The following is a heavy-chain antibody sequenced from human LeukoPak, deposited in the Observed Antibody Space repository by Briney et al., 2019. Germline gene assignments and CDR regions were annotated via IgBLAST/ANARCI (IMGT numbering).Heavy chain of an antibody. J-gene: IGHJ4*02. CDR1: GFTFSSYG. CDR3: ARDKYGDYVFDY. Sequence: RGSLRLSCAASGFTFSSYGMNWVRQAPGEGLEWVTDISGNSDTINYADSVKGRFTISRDTAKNSLYLQMNSLRDEDTAVYYCARDKYGDYVFDYWGQGTLVTVSS. CDR2: ISGNSDTI. D-gene: IGHD4-17*01. V-gene: IGHV3-48*02.